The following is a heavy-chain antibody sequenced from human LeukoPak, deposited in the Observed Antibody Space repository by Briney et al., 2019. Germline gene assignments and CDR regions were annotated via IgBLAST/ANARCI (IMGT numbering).Heavy chain of an antibody. D-gene: IGHD2-8*01. CDR2: STI. CDR3: ARDIVLMVYAIPEGGFDY. Sequence: STIYYADSVKGRFTISRDNAKNSLYLQMNSLRAEDTAVYYCARDIVLMVYAIPEGGFDYWGQGTLVTVSS. V-gene: IGHV3-48*01. J-gene: IGHJ4*02.